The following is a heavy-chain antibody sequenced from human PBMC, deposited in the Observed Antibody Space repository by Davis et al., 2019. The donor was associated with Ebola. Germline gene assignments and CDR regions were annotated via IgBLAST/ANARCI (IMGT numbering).Heavy chain of an antibody. J-gene: IGHJ5*02. CDR2: IRSKANSYAT. V-gene: IGHV3-73*01. CDR1: GFTFSGSA. Sequence: GGSLRLSCAASGFTFSGSAMPWVRQASGKGLEWVGRIRSKANSYATAYAASVKGRFTISRDDSKNTAYLQMNSLKTEDTAVYYCARDVGYDFWMGWFDPWGQGTLVTVSS. D-gene: IGHD3-3*01. CDR3: ARDVGYDFWMGWFDP.